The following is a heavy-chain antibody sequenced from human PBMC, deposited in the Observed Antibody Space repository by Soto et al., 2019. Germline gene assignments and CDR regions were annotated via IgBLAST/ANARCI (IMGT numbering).Heavy chain of an antibody. J-gene: IGHJ4*02. CDR1: GGSFSGYY. CDR3: ASHPGHDYVWGSYRYPDKYYFDY. V-gene: IGHV4-34*01. Sequence: SETLSLTCAVYGGSFSGYYWSWIRQPPGKGLEWIGEINHSGSTNYNPSLKSRVTISVDTSKNQFSLKLSSVTAADTAVYYCASHPGHDYVWGSYRYPDKYYFDYWGQGTLVTVSS. D-gene: IGHD3-16*02. CDR2: INHSGST.